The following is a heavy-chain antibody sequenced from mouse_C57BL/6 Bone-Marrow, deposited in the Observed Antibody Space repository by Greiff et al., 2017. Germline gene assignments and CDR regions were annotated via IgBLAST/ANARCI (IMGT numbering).Heavy chain of an antibody. D-gene: IGHD1-1*01. J-gene: IGHJ2*01. V-gene: IGHV14-2*01. Sequence: EVHLVESGAELVKPGASVKLSCTASGFNIKDYYIHWVKQRTEQGLEWIGRIDPEDGETKYAPKFQDKAPITADTSSNTAYLQLSSLTSEDTAVYYCTRSLIYYGTNYWGQGTTLTVSS. CDR3: TRSLIYYGTNY. CDR2: IDPEDGET. CDR1: GFNIKDYY.